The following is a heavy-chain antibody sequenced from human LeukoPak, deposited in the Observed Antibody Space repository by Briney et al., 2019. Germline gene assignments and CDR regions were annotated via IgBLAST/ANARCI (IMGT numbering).Heavy chain of an antibody. CDR2: IWYDGSKK. Sequence: GGSLRLSCTASGFTFSNYGMHWARQAPGKGLEWVAVIWYDGSKKYYADSVKGRFTISRDNSKNTLYLQMDSLRAEDTAVYHCARYNTGSVDYWGQGTLVTVSS. V-gene: IGHV3-33*01. CDR3: ARYNTGSVDY. CDR1: GFTFSNYG. D-gene: IGHD1-14*01. J-gene: IGHJ4*02.